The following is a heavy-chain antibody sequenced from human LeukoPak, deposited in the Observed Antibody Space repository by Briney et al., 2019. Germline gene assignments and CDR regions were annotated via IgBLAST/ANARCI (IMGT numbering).Heavy chain of an antibody. CDR2: IIPIFGTA. D-gene: IGHD2-15*01. Sequence: SVKVSCKASGGTFSSYAISWVRQAPGQGLEWMGGIIPIFGTANYAQKFQGRITITADESTSTAYMELSSLRSEDTAVYYCARGYGYCSGGSCPTANREAEYFQHWGQGTLVTV. J-gene: IGHJ1*01. CDR3: ARGYGYCSGGSCPTANREAEYFQH. CDR1: GGTFSSYA. V-gene: IGHV1-69*13.